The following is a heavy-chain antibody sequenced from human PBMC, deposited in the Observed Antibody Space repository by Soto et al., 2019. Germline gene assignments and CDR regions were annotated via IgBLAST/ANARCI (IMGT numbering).Heavy chain of an antibody. J-gene: IGHJ4*02. CDR2: ISSSSSYI. CDR1: GFTFSSYS. CDR3: AGGTEDTSSSPMGY. D-gene: IGHD6-6*01. V-gene: IGHV3-21*01. Sequence: EVQLVESGGGLVKPGGSLRLSCAASGFTFSSYSMNWVRQAPGKGLEWVSSISSSSSYIYYADSVKGRFTITRDNAKNSLYLEMNSLSAEDTAVYYCAGGTEDTSSSPMGYWGQGTLVTVSS.